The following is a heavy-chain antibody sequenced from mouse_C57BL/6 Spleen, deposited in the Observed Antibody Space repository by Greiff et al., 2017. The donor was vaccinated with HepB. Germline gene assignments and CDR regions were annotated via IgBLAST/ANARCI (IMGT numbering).Heavy chain of an antibody. CDR3: ATAVVATGFDY. CDR1: GYTFTSYW. CDR2: IHPNSGST. D-gene: IGHD1-1*01. J-gene: IGHJ2*01. V-gene: IGHV1-64*01. Sequence: QVQLQQPGAELVKPGASVKLSCKASGYTFTSYWMHWVKQRPGQGLEWIGMIHPNSGSTNYNEKFKSKATLTVDKSSSTAYMQLSSLTSEDSAVYYWATAVVATGFDYWGQGTTLTVSS.